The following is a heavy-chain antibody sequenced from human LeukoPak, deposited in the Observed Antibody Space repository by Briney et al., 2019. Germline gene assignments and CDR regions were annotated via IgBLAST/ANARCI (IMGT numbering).Heavy chain of an antibody. Sequence: GGSLRLSCAASGFTFDDYAMHWVRQAPGKGLEWVSGISWNSGSIGYADSVKGRFTISRDNAKNSLYLQMNSLRAEDTALYYCAKDQRALGNAFDIWGQGTMVTVSS. J-gene: IGHJ3*02. CDR2: ISWNSGSI. CDR3: AKDQRALGNAFDI. V-gene: IGHV3-9*01. CDR1: GFTFDDYA.